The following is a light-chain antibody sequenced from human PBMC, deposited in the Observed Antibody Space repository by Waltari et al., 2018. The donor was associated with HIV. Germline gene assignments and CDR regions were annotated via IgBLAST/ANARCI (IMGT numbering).Light chain of an antibody. Sequence: QSVLTQPPSVSAAPGQKVTISCSGSSSNIWRNYVSWYQQLPGAAPKLLIYDNNKRPSGIPDRFSGSKSGTSATLGITGLQTGDEADYYCGTWDSSLSAGVFGGGTKLTVL. CDR1: SSNIWRNY. J-gene: IGLJ2*01. CDR2: DNN. CDR3: GTWDSSLSAGV. V-gene: IGLV1-51*01.